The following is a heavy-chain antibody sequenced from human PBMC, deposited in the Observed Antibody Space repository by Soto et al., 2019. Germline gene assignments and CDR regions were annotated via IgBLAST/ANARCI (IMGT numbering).Heavy chain of an antibody. CDR3: AKGGAFCSGGSCYSGLDY. V-gene: IGHV3-23*01. CDR2: IGDSGGST. Sequence: GGSLRLSCAASGFSFSSYAMSWVRQAPGKGLEWVSVIGDSGGSTYYADSVKGRFTISRDNFKNTLYIQMNSLKADDTAVYFCAKGGAFCSGGSCYSGLDYWGQGTLVTVSS. D-gene: IGHD2-15*01. J-gene: IGHJ4*02. CDR1: GFSFSSYA.